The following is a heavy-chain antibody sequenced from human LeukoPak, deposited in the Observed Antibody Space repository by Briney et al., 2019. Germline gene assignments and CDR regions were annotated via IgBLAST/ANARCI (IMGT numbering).Heavy chain of an antibody. D-gene: IGHD6-13*01. CDR2: ISYDGSNK. Sequence: GGSLRLSCAASGFTFSSYGMHWVRQAPGKGLEWVAVISYDGSNKYYADSVKGRFTISRDNAKNSLYLQMNSLRAEDTAVYYCATSASYSIHYFDYWGQGTLVTVSS. CDR1: GFTFSSYG. J-gene: IGHJ4*02. V-gene: IGHV3-30*03. CDR3: ATSASYSIHYFDY.